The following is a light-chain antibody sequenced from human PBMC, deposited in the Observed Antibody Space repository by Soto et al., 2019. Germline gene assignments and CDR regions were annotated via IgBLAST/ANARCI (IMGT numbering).Light chain of an antibody. Sequence: QSALTQPASVTGSPGQSITISCTGTSSDVGGYNYVSWYQQHPGKAPKLMIYDVSNRPSGVSNRSSGSKSGNTASLTISGLQAEDEADYYCNSYTSSSTLVFGTGTKVTVL. J-gene: IGLJ1*01. V-gene: IGLV2-14*01. CDR3: NSYTSSSTLV. CDR2: DVS. CDR1: SSDVGGYNY.